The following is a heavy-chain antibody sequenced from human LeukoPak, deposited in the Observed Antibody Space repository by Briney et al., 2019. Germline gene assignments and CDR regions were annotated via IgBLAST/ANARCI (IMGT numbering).Heavy chain of an antibody. V-gene: IGHV3-53*01. CDR1: GFTVSINY. D-gene: IGHD2-8*01. Sequence: LPGGSLRLSCAASGFTVSINYMSWVRQAPGKGLEWVSVIYDGDNTYYADSVKGRFTISRDDSKNTLYLQMNSLRLEDTAIYYCARALGVPSGMDVWGQGTTVTVSS. J-gene: IGHJ6*02. CDR2: IYDGDNT. CDR3: ARALGVPSGMDV.